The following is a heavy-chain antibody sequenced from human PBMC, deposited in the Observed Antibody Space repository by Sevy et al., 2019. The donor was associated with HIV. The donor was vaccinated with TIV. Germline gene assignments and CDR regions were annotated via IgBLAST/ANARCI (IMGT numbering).Heavy chain of an antibody. D-gene: IGHD7-27*01. CDR3: ARDQLGSIDY. CDR2: VSSDGSEI. V-gene: IGHV3-30-3*01. CDR1: GFTFSTYA. Sequence: GGSLGLSCAVSGFTFSTYAMHWVRQAPGKGRECVAIVSSDGSEINYADSVKGRFTISRDNSRNTLYLQMNSLRTEDTALYYCARDQLGSIDYWGQGTLVTVSS. J-gene: IGHJ4*02.